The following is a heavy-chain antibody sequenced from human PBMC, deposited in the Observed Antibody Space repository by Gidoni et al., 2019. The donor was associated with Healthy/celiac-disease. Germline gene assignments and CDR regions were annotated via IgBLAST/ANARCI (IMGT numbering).Heavy chain of an antibody. V-gene: IGHV1-69*10. J-gene: IGHJ6*02. CDR3: VQGGGGNPFLADV. CDR2: IIPILGIA. D-gene: IGHD2-15*01. CDR1: GGTFSSYA. Sequence: QVQLVQSGAEVKKPGSSVKVSCKASGGTFSSYAISWVRQAPGQGLEWMGGIIPILGIANYAQKFQGRVTIIADKSTRTAYMELSSLRSEDTAVYYCVQGGGGNPFLADVWGQGTTVTVSS.